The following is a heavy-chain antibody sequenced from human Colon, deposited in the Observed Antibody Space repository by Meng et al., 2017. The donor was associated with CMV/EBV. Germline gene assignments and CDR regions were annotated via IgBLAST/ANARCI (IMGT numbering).Heavy chain of an antibody. CDR1: GGSLSGYY. D-gene: IGHD3-3*01. V-gene: IGHV4-34*01. J-gene: IGHJ4*02. CDR3: AREAGPFFGVIVYDS. Sequence: QGQLRQGGAGLLKTSGTLSLTCGVSGGSLSGYYWTWIRQSPGKGLEWIGEINQSGSTNYNPSLKSRVTVSVDTSKNQFSLRVTSVTAADSALYYCAREAGPFFGVIVYDSWGQGTLVTVSS. CDR2: INQSGST.